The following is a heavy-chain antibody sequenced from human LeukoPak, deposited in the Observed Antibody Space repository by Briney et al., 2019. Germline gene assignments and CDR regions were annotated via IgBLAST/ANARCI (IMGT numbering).Heavy chain of an antibody. CDR1: GGSISSYY. V-gene: IGHV4-59*01. D-gene: IGHD3-22*01. CDR2: IHYNGRT. J-gene: IGHJ4*02. CDR3: ARDITDTSGYYYFDY. Sequence: PSETLSLTCIVSGGSISSYYWNWIRQPPGKGLEWIGYIHYNGRTNYNPSLKSRVTISLDTSKNQFSLKLNSVTAADTAVYFCARDITDTSGYYYFDYWGQGTLVTVSS.